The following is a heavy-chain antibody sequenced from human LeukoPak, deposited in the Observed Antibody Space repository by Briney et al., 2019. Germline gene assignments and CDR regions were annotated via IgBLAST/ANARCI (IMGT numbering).Heavy chain of an antibody. D-gene: IGHD4-11*01. CDR3: ARIYSLYYFDY. V-gene: IGHV2-26*01. J-gene: IGHJ4*02. CDR1: GFSLSNARMG. Sequence: SGPVLVKPTETLTLTCTVSGFSLSNARMGVSWIRQPPGKALEWLAHIFSNDEKSYSTSLKSRLTISKDTSKSQVVLTMTNMDPVDTATCYCARIYSLYYFDYWGQGTLVTVSS. CDR2: IFSNDEK.